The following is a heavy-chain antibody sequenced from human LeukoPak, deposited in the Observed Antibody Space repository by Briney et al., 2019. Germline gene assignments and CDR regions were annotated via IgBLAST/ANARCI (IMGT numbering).Heavy chain of an antibody. CDR3: ARGDYGGNPWNFDY. CDR1: GGTFSSYA. V-gene: IGHV1-69*05. J-gene: IGHJ4*02. CDR2: IIPIFGTA. D-gene: IGHD4-23*01. Sequence: SVKVSCKASGGTFSSYAISWVRQAPGQGLEWMGRIIPIFGTANYAQKIQGRVTITTDESTITAYMELSSLRSEDTAVYYCARGDYGGNPWNFDYWGQGTLVTVSS.